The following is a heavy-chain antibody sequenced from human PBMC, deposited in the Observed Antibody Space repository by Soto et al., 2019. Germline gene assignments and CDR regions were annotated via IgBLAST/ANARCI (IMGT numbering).Heavy chain of an antibody. CDR2: INPATGAA. J-gene: IGHJ3*02. CDR3: ARGGGVGVAGSAAFDM. V-gene: IGHV1-2*02. D-gene: IGHD3-3*01. Sequence: QLHLVQSGAVVKKPGASVTVSCSASGYPVTAYYMHWVRQAPGRGLEWMGGINPATGAAKYTQTFPGKVTMTRDTSTSTVFMGMGGLTSEDTAGFFWARGGGVGVAGSAAFDMWGQGTLVTVSS. CDR1: GYPVTAYY.